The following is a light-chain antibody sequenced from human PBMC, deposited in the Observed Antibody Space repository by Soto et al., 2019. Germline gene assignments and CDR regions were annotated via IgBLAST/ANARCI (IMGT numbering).Light chain of an antibody. J-gene: IGKJ2*01. CDR2: KAS. V-gene: IGKV1-5*03. CDR1: QSISYW. Sequence: DIPMTQSPSTLSASVGDRVTITCRASQSISYWLAWYQQKPGKAPKLLIYKASSLESGVPSRFSGSGSGTEFTLTISSLQPDDFATYYCQKYNSYPYTFGQGTKLEIK. CDR3: QKYNSYPYT.